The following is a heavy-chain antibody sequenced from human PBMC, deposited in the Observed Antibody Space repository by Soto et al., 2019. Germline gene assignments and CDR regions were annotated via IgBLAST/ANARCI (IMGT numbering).Heavy chain of an antibody. D-gene: IGHD3-10*01. CDR3: ARDGGQHGSGSYYFDY. Sequence: QVQLVESGGGVVQPGRSMRLSCAASGFTFSSYGLHWVRQAPGKGLEWVEVIWYDGSNNYYADSVKGRFTISRDNSKNTLYLEMNSLRAEDTAVYYCARDGGQHGSGSYYFDYLCQGTLVTGTS. V-gene: IGHV3-33*01. CDR2: IWYDGSNN. J-gene: IGHJ4*02. CDR1: GFTFSSYG.